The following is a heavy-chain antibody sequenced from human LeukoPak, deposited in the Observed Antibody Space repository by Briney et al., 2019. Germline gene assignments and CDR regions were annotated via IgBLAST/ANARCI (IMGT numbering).Heavy chain of an antibody. V-gene: IGHV3-23*01. Sequence: GGSLRLSCAASGFTFSNYDMSWVRQAPGKGLEWVSSISDSGGSTYYADSVKGRFTISRDNSKNTLYLQMNGLRVGDTAVYYCARVTTTVRGVIAPFDLWGQGTLVIVSS. CDR2: ISDSGGST. CDR1: GFTFSNYD. D-gene: IGHD3-10*01. CDR3: ARVTTTVRGVIAPFDL. J-gene: IGHJ4*02.